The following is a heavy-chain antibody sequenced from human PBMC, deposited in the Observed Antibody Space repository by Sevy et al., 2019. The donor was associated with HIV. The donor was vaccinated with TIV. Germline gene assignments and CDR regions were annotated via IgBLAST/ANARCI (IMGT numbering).Heavy chain of an antibody. Sequence: SETLSLTCAVYGGSFSGYYWSWIRQPPGKGLEWIGEINHSGSTNYNPSLKSRVTISVDTSKNQFTLKLSSVTAADTAVYYCARGSYDFVSGNHNWFDPWGQGTLVTVSS. CDR3: ARGSYDFVSGNHNWFDP. CDR2: INHSGST. J-gene: IGHJ5*02. V-gene: IGHV4-34*01. D-gene: IGHD3-3*01. CDR1: GGSFSGYY.